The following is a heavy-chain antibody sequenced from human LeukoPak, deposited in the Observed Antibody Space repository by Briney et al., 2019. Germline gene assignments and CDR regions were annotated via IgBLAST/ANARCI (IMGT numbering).Heavy chain of an antibody. D-gene: IGHD2-15*01. Sequence: SETLSLTCAVYGGSFSGYYWSWIRQPPGKGLEWIGYIYYSGSTNYNPSLKSRVTISVDTSKNQFSLKLGSVTAADTAVYYCARGRGGGGSSNNWFDPWGQGTLVTVSS. CDR3: ARGRGGGGSSNNWFDP. CDR2: IYYSGST. V-gene: IGHV4-34*11. CDR1: GGSFSGYY. J-gene: IGHJ5*02.